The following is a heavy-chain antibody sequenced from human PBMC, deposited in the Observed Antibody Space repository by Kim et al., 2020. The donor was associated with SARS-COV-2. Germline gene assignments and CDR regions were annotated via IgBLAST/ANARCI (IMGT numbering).Heavy chain of an antibody. CDR1: GFTFSSYW. J-gene: IGHJ4*02. CDR2: IKQDGSEK. CDR3: ARDVSMVRGVIWNSYGFDY. D-gene: IGHD3-10*01. V-gene: IGHV3-7*01. Sequence: GGSLRLSCAASGFTFSSYWMSWVRQAPGKGLEWVANIKQDGSEKYYVDSVKGRFTISRDNAKNSLYLQMNSLRAEDTAVYYCARDVSMVRGVIWNSYGFDYWGQGTLVTVSS.